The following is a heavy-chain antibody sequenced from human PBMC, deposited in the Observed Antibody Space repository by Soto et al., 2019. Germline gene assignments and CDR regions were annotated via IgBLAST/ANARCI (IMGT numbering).Heavy chain of an antibody. CDR1: GFTFRSYA. V-gene: IGHV3-23*01. D-gene: IGHD1-1*01. CDR3: AKSVQRVDY. J-gene: IGHJ4*02. CDR2: IRGSGGST. Sequence: EVQLLESGGGLVQPGGSLRLSCAASGFTFRSYAMSWVRQAPGKGLEWVSAIRGSGGSTCYADSVKGRFTISRDNAKNTLYLQMNSLRAEDTAVYYCAKSVQRVDYWGQGNLVPGSS.